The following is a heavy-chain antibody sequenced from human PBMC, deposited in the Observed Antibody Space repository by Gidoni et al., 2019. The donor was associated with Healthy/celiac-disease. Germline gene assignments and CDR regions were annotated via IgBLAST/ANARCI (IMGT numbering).Heavy chain of an antibody. CDR1: GFTFSSYW. CDR2: IKQDGSEK. J-gene: IGHJ6*03. D-gene: IGHD3-22*01. V-gene: IGHV3-7*01. CDR3: ARDRGYYDSSGYGYYYYYMDV. Sequence: EVQLVESGGGLVQPGGSLRLSCEASGFTFSSYWMSWVRQAPGKGLEWVANIKQDGSEKYYVDSVKGRFTISRDNAKNSLYLQMNSLRAEDTAVYYCARDRGYYDSSGYGYYYYYMDVWGKGTTVTVSS.